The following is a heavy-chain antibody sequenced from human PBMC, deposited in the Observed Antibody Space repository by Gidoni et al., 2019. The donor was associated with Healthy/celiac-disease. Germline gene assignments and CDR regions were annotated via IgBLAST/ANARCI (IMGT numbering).Heavy chain of an antibody. D-gene: IGHD1-26*01. J-gene: IGHJ4*02. V-gene: IGHV3-23*01. CDR2: ISGSGGST. CDR3: AKAGGSYTYYFDY. CDR1: GLPFSSYA. Sequence: EVQLLESGGGLVKPGGSLRLSCEASGLPFSSYAMSWVRQAPGKGLEWVSAISGSGGSTYYADSVKGRFTISRDNSKNTLYLQMNSLRAEDTAVYYCAKAGGSYTYYFDYWGQGTLVTVSS.